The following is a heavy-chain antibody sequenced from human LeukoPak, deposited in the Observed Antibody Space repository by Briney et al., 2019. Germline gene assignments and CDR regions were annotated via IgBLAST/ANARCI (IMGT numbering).Heavy chain of an antibody. J-gene: IGHJ4*02. V-gene: IGHV3-23*01. CDR2: ISGSGGTT. CDR3: AKDLITMVRGVKVCFDY. Sequence: GGTLRLSCVVSGFTFINYAMSWVRQAPGKGLEWVSAISGSGGTTYYADSVKGRFTISRDNSKNTLYLQMNSLRAEDTAVYYCAKDLITMVRGVKVCFDYWGQGTLVTVSS. CDR1: GFTFINYA. D-gene: IGHD3-10*01.